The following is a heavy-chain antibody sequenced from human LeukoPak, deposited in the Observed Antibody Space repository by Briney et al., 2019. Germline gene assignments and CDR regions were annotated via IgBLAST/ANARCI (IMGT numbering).Heavy chain of an antibody. CDR1: GFTFSNYV. V-gene: IGHV3-64*01. CDR3: ARGRYSSGWRGEPFQD. J-gene: IGHJ1*01. D-gene: IGHD6-19*01. CDR2: ISSNGEST. Sequence: GGSLRLSRAASGFTFSNYVMYWVRQAPGKGLEYVSGISSNGESTYSASSVQGRFTISRDNSKNTLYLEMGSLRPDDMGVYYCARGRYSSGWRGEPFQDWGQGTLVTVSS.